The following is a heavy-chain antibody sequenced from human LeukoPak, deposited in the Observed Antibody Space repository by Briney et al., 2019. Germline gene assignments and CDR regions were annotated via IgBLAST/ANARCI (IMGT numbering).Heavy chain of an antibody. CDR1: GFTFSSYA. D-gene: IGHD3-22*01. J-gene: IGHJ4*02. V-gene: IGHV3-30*04. CDR3: ARGGGDYYYDSSGYYTYDY. Sequence: GGSLRLSCAASGFTFSSYAMHWVRQAPGKGLEWVAVISYDGSNKYYADSVKGRFTISRDNSKNTLYLQMNSLRAEDTAVYYCARGGGDYYYDSSGYYTYDYWGQGTLVTVSS. CDR2: ISYDGSNK.